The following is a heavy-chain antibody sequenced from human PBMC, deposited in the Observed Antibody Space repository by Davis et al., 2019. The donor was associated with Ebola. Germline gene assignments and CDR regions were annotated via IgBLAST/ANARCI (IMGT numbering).Heavy chain of an antibody. J-gene: IGHJ6*02. D-gene: IGHD2-2*01. Sequence: GGSLRLSCAASGFTFSDSYMSWVRQAPGKGLEWVSAISGSGGSTYYADSVKGRFTISRDNSKNTLYLQMNSLRAEDTAVYYCAKGQDIVVVPAAMDVGSYYYYGMDVWGQGTTVTVSS. CDR1: GFTFSDSY. CDR2: ISGSGGST. V-gene: IGHV3-23*01. CDR3: AKGQDIVVVPAAMDVGSYYYYGMDV.